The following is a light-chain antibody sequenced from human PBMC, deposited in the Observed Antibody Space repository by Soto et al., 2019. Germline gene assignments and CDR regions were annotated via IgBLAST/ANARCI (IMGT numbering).Light chain of an antibody. J-gene: IGKJ5*01. CDR1: QGIRSW. Sequence: DVQITQSPSTLSASVGDRVTITCRASQGIRSWLAWYLQKPGKAPKPLIYAASSLQSGVPSRFLCSGAGPDCTRSISSLQPEDVITDCCQQANSFTITFGQGTRLEIK. CDR3: QQANSFTIT. CDR2: AAS. V-gene: IGKV1-12*01.